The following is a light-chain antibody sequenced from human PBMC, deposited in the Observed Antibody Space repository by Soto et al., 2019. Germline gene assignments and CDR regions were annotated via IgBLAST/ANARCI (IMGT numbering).Light chain of an antibody. CDR1: SFNIGAGYD. CDR3: QSYDSSLSGYV. J-gene: IGLJ1*01. Sequence: QSVLTQPPSMSGAPGQRVTISCTGSSFNIGAGYDVHWYQQLPGTAPKLLISGNTNRPSGVPDRFSGSKSRTSASLAITGLQAEDEADYYCQSYDSSLSGYVFGTGTKVTAL. CDR2: GNT. V-gene: IGLV1-40*01.